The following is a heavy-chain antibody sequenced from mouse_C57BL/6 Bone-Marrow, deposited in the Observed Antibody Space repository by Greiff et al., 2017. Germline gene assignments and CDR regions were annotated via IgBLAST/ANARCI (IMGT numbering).Heavy chain of an antibody. V-gene: IGHV5-6*01. D-gene: IGHD2-1*01. CDR2: ISSGGSYT. J-gene: IGHJ1*03. CDR1: GFTFSSYG. CDR3: ARQPLYGNHWYFDV. Sequence: DVHLVESGGDLVKPGGSLKLSCAASGFTFSSYGMSWVRQTPDKRLEWVATISSGGSYTYYPDSVKGRFTISRDNAKNTLYLQMSSLKSEDTAMYYCARQPLYGNHWYFDVWGTGTTVTVSS.